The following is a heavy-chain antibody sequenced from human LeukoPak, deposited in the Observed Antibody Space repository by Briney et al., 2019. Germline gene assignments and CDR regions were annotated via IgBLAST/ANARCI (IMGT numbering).Heavy chain of an antibody. V-gene: IGHV4-59*01. CDR1: GGSISSYY. D-gene: IGHD5-12*01. J-gene: IGHJ5*02. CDR3: AREGGNSGYGFDP. CDR2: IYYSGST. Sequence: SETLSLTCTVSGGSISSYYWSWIRQPPGKGLEWIGYIYYSGSTNYNPSLKSRVTISVDTSKNQFSLKLSSVTAADTAVYYCAREGGNSGYGFDPWGQGTLVTVSS.